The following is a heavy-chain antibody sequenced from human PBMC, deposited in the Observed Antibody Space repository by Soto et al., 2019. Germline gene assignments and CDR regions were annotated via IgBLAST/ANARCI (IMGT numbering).Heavy chain of an antibody. CDR1: GCTFSSYW. D-gene: IGHD6-6*01. J-gene: IGHJ6*02. CDR3: ASRSSYSSSSRRYYYGMDV. CDR2: INSDGSST. Sequence: PGGSLRLSCAASGCTFSSYWMHWVRQAPGKGLVWVSRINSDGSSTSYADSVKGRFTISRDNAKNTLYLQMNSLRAEDTAVYYCASRSSYSSSSRRYYYGMDVWGQGTTVTVS. V-gene: IGHV3-74*01.